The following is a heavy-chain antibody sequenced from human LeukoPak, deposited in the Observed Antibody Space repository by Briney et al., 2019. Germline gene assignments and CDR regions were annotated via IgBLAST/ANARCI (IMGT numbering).Heavy chain of an antibody. J-gene: IGHJ6*02. D-gene: IGHD3-22*01. Sequence: ASVKVSCKASGGTFSSYAISWVRQAPGQGLEWMGRIIPILGIANYAQKFQGRVTITADKSTSTAYMELSSLRSEDTAVYYRARNLYYYDSSGYRPYYYYGMDVWGQGTTVTVSS. CDR2: IIPILGIA. CDR3: ARNLYYYDSSGYRPYYYYGMDV. CDR1: GGTFSSYA. V-gene: IGHV1-69*04.